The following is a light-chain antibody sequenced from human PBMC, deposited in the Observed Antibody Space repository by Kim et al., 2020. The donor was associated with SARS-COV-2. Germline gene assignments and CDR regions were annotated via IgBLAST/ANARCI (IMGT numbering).Light chain of an antibody. Sequence: VAPGQTARITCAGDNLGSKNVRWYQQKPGQAPVLVSYEDSRRPSGIPERFSGSNSGNTATLTISRAQAVDEADYYCQVWDSSTAVFGGGTQLTVL. J-gene: IGLJ3*02. CDR2: EDS. V-gene: IGLV3-9*01. CDR3: QVWDSSTAV. CDR1: NLGSKN.